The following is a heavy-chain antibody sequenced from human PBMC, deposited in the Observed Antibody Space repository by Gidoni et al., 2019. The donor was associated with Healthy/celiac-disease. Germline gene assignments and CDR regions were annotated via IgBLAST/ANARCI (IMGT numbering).Heavy chain of an antibody. V-gene: IGHV3-30-3*01. J-gene: IGHJ6*03. CDR2: ISYDGSNN. CDR3: ARGAYGSGSYFNYYMDV. CDR1: GFPFSSYA. D-gene: IGHD3-10*01. Sequence: QVQLVESGGGVVQPGRSLRLSCAASGFPFSSYAMHWVRTAPGKGLEWVAVISYDGSNNYYADSVKGRFTISRDNSKNTLYLQMNSLRAEDTAVYYCARGAYGSGSYFNYYMDVWGKGTTVTVSS.